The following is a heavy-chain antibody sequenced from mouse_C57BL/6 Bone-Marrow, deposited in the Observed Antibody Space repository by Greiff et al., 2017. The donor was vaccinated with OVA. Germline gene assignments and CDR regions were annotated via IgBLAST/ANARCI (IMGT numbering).Heavy chain of an antibody. Sequence: EVKVVESGAELVKPGASVKLSCTASGFNIKDYYMHWVKQRTEQGLEWIGRIDPEDGETKYAPKFQGKATITADTSSNTAYLQLSSLTSEDTAVYYCALLWLRRGAHFDYWGQGTTLTVSS. CDR2: IDPEDGET. J-gene: IGHJ2*01. CDR3: ALLWLRRGAHFDY. CDR1: GFNIKDYY. V-gene: IGHV14-2*01. D-gene: IGHD2-2*01.